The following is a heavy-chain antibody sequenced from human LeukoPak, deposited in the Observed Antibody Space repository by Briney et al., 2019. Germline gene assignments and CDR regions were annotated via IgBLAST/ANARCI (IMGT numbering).Heavy chain of an antibody. D-gene: IGHD4-11*01. Sequence: GGSLRLSCAASGLTFTHYGMHWVRQAPGKGLEWVALISYDGTQKSYADSVKGRVTISRDNARNIVYLQMNSLRVEDTAIYYCARDPSLRVTLDYWGQGTLVTVSS. J-gene: IGHJ4*02. V-gene: IGHV3-33*01. CDR1: GLTFTHYG. CDR3: ARDPSLRVTLDY. CDR2: ISYDGTQK.